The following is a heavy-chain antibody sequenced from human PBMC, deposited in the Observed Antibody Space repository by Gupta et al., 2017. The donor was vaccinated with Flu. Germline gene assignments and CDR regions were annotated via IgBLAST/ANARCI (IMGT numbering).Heavy chain of an antibody. CDR1: GFTFDAYS. D-gene: IGHD1-26*01. J-gene: IGHJ4*02. Sequence: DVQLVESGGGVGRPGGSLRLSCAASGFTFDAYSMSWVRQAPGKGLEWVSDIDWDGGYTTYAASVRGRFTISRDNAKNSLYLQMNSRRAEDSALYFCARESSGTYRHLDYWGQGTLVSVSS. CDR3: ARESSGTYRHLDY. V-gene: IGHV3-20*04. CDR2: IDWDGGYT.